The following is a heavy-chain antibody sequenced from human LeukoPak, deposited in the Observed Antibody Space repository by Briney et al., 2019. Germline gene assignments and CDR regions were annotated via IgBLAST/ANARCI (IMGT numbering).Heavy chain of an antibody. D-gene: IGHD6-6*01. Sequence: PSETLSLTCTASGGSLSSGGYYWSWIRQHPGKGLEWIGYIYYSGSTYYNPSLKSRVTISVDTSKNQFSLKLSSVTAADTAVYYCARDVRYSSSSQFDYWGQGTLVTVSS. V-gene: IGHV4-31*02. CDR1: GGSLSSGGYY. CDR3: ARDVRYSSSSQFDY. J-gene: IGHJ4*02. CDR2: IYYSGST.